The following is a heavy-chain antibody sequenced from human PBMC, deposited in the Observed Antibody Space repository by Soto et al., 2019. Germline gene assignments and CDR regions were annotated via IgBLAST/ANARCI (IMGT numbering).Heavy chain of an antibody. V-gene: IGHV1-45*02. CDR3: ASGGAGSGPFTWELPDH. D-gene: IGHD3-16*01. CDR1: GNTFTYRY. CDR2: NTPFSGDV. J-gene: IGHJ4*02. Sequence: QMQLVQSGAEVKKTGSSVTVSCKALGNTFTYRYLHWVRQAPGQALEWMGWNTPFSGDVHYAQRFQERVTITRDRSINTAYMQMSSLRSEDTAMYFCASGGAGSGPFTWELPDHWGQGTLVTVSS.